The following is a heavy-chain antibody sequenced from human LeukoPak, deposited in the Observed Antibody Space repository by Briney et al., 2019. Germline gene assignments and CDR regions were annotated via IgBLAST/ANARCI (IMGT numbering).Heavy chain of an antibody. V-gene: IGHV3-74*01. CDR1: GFTFSSYW. D-gene: IGHD3-10*01. CDR2: INNDGSST. Sequence: GGSLRLSCAASGFTFSSYWMHWVRQAPGKGLVWVSRINNDGSSTNYADSVKGRFTISRDNAKNTLYLQMNILRAEDTAVYYCARDGRGSHDYWGQGTLVTV. CDR3: ARDGRGSHDY. J-gene: IGHJ4*02.